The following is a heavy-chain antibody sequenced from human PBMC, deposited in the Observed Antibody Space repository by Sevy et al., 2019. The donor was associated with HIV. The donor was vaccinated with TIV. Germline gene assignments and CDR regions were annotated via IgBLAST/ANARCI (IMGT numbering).Heavy chain of an antibody. J-gene: IGHJ5*02. CDR1: GGSISSSY. CDR2: KHYSGNT. CDR3: ARVSAGVVAHNWFDP. D-gene: IGHD2-15*01. Sequence: SETLSLTCTVSGGSISSSYWTWIRQPPGKGLEWIGYKHYSGNTNYNPSLKSRVTISVDASKNQFSLRLSSVTAADTAIYYCARVSAGVVAHNWFDPWGQGTLVTVSS. V-gene: IGHV4-59*01.